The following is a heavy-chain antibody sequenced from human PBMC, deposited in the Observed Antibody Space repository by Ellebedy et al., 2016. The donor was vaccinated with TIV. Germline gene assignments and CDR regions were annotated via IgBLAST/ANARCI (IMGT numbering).Heavy chain of an antibody. V-gene: IGHV4-61*08. J-gene: IGHJ5*02. CDR3: ARDTRRAAPSVWFDP. D-gene: IGHD1-14*01. Sequence: SETLSLXCTVSGGSISSGGYYWSWIRQHPGKGLEWIGYIYYSGSTYYNPSLKSRVTISVDTSKNQFSLKLSSVTAADTAVYYCARDTRRAAPSVWFDPWGQGTLVTVSS. CDR2: IYYSGST. CDR1: GGSISSGGYY.